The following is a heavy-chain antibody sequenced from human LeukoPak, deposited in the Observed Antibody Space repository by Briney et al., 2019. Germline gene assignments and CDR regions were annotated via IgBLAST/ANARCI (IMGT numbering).Heavy chain of an antibody. D-gene: IGHD3-22*01. J-gene: IGHJ4*02. Sequence: PGGSLRLSCAASGFTFSSYAMHWVRQAPGKGLEWMAVISYDGSNKYYADSVKGRFTISRDNSKNTLYLQMNSLRAEDTAVYYCARAPYDSSGYYYVKALDYWGQGTLVTVSS. CDR2: ISYDGSNK. CDR1: GFTFSSYA. CDR3: ARAPYDSSGYYYVKALDY. V-gene: IGHV3-30-3*01.